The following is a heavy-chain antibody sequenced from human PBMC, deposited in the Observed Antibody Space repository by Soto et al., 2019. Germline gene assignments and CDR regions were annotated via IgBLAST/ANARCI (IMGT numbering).Heavy chain of an antibody. Sequence: GGSLRLSCAASGFTFSSYWMHWVRQAPGKGLVWVSRINSDGSSTSYADSVKGRFTISRDNAKNTLYLQMNSLRAEDTAVYYCARDNGSAIYYSSGWPIPFDYCGQGTLVPVSS. V-gene: IGHV3-74*01. CDR3: ARDNGSAIYYSSGWPIPFDY. D-gene: IGHD6-19*01. CDR2: INSDGSST. J-gene: IGHJ4*02. CDR1: GFTFSSYW.